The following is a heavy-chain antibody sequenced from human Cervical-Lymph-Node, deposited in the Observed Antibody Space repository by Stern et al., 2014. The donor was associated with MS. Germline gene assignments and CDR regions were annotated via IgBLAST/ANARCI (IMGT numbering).Heavy chain of an antibody. Sequence: QVQLQESGPGLVKPSQTLSLTCTVSGASISSGTYYWSWIRQPAGKGLEXVGRIYTSGSTNYNPSLKSRVTISVDASKNQFSLNLNSVTDADSAIYYCATQYSVSWYFDYWGLGTLVTVSS. CDR3: ATQYSVSWYFDY. V-gene: IGHV4-61*02. J-gene: IGHJ4*02. CDR1: GASISSGTYY. D-gene: IGHD6-13*01. CDR2: IYTSGST.